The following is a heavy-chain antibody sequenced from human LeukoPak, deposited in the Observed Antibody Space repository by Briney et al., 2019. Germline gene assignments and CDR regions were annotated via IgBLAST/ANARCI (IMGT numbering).Heavy chain of an antibody. CDR1: GFTFSNHG. V-gene: IGHV3-33*01. Sequence: GGSLRLSCAASGFTFSNHGMHWVRQAPGKGLEWVANIWYDGSQEYYADTVKGRFTISREISKNTLYLQMNSLRAEDTAVYYCARDLAAARLDFRGQGTLVTVSS. CDR3: ARDLAAARLDF. J-gene: IGHJ4*02. D-gene: IGHD6-6*01. CDR2: IWYDGSQE.